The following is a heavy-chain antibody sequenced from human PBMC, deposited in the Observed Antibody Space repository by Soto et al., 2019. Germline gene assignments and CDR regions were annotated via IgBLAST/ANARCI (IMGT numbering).Heavy chain of an antibody. CDR2: INADNGDT. J-gene: IGHJ5*02. Sequence: RASVEVSCKASGYTFRSYGLQWVRQAPGQSLEWMGWINADNGDTKYSQNFQDRVTITRETSANTVYMELSSLTTEDTAVYYCARVGLKYLRWFDPWGQGSLVTVSS. V-gene: IGHV1-3*01. CDR1: GYTFRSYG. CDR3: ARVGLKYLRWFDP. D-gene: IGHD3-16*01.